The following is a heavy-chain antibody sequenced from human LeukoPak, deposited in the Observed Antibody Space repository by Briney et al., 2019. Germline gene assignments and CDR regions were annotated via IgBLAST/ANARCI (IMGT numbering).Heavy chain of an antibody. CDR3: ARGGGDSSSWYRNFDY. D-gene: IGHD6-13*01. CDR2: INHSGST. Sequence: SETLSLTCAVYGGSFSGCYRSWIRQPPGKGLEWIGEINHSGSTNYNPSLKSRVSISVDTSKNQFSLKLSSVTAADTAVYYCARGGGDSSSWYRNFDYWGQGTLVTVSS. J-gene: IGHJ4*02. CDR1: GGSFSGCY. V-gene: IGHV4-34*01.